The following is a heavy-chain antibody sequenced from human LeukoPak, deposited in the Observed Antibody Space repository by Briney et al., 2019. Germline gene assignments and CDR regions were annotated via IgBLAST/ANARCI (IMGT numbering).Heavy chain of an antibody. Sequence: PSETLSLTCTVSGVSISSYYWSWIRQPPGKGLEWIGYIYYSGSTNYNPSLKSRVTISVDTSKNQFSLQLNSVTPEDTAVYYCASEYYYDSRGSEVYAFDIWGQGTMVTVSS. CDR3: ASEYYYDSRGSEVYAFDI. CDR1: GVSISSYY. D-gene: IGHD3-22*01. CDR2: IYYSGST. V-gene: IGHV4-59*12. J-gene: IGHJ3*02.